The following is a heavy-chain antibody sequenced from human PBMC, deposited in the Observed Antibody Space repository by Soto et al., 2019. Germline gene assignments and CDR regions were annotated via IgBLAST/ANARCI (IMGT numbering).Heavy chain of an antibody. CDR1: GFTFSSYG. Sequence: GGSLRLSCAASGFTFSSYGMHWVRQAPGKGLEWVAVISYDGSNKYYADSVKGRFTISRDNSKNTLYLQMNSLRAEDTAVYYCAKDYSNYDQRADQYYYYYYMDVWGKGTTVTVSS. J-gene: IGHJ6*03. CDR2: ISYDGSNK. D-gene: IGHD4-4*01. CDR3: AKDYSNYDQRADQYYYYYYMDV. V-gene: IGHV3-30*18.